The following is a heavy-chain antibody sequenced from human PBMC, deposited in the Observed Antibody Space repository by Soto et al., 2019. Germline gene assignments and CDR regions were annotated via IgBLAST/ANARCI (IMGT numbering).Heavy chain of an antibody. CDR1: GFTFSSYW. CDR2: IKQDGSEK. Sequence: GGSLRLSCAASGFTFSSYWMSWVRQAPGKGLEWVANIKQDGSEKYYVDSVKGRFTISRDNAKNSLYLQMNSLRAEDTAVYYCARVSERPHYYYYYHYMDVWGKGTTVTVSS. V-gene: IGHV3-7*01. J-gene: IGHJ6*03. D-gene: IGHD3-10*01. CDR3: ARVSERPHYYYYYHYMDV.